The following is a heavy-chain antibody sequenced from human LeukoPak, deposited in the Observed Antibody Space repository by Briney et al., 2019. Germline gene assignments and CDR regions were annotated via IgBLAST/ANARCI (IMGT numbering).Heavy chain of an antibody. CDR1: GGSFSGYY. J-gene: IGHJ4*02. CDR3: ANKDYYGSGSYYNR. Sequence: PSETLSLTCAVYGGSFSGYYWSWIRQPPGKGLEWIGEINHSGSTNYNPSLKSRVTISVDTSKNQFSLKLSSVTAADTAVYYCANKDYYGSGSYYNRWGQGTLVTVSS. D-gene: IGHD3-10*01. V-gene: IGHV4-34*01. CDR2: INHSGST.